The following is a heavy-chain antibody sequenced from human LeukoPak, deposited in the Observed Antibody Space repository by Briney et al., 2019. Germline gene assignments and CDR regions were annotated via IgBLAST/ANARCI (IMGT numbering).Heavy chain of an antibody. CDR3: ARRSDDYDSSAYYH. V-gene: IGHV1-8*02. Sequence: ASVKVSCKASGYTFTSYDINWVRQATGQGLEWMGWMNPNSGNTGYAQKFQGRVTMTMDPSISTAYMELSSLRSEDTAVYYCARRSDDYDSSAYYHWGQGTLVTVSS. CDR2: MNPNSGNT. CDR1: GYTFTSYD. J-gene: IGHJ4*02. D-gene: IGHD3-22*01.